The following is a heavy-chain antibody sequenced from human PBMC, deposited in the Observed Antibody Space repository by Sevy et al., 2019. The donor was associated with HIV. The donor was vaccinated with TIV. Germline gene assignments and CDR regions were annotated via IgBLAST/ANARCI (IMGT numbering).Heavy chain of an antibody. D-gene: IGHD3-10*01. CDR1: GFSVTSNY. V-gene: IGHV3-53*01. CDR3: ARSYRGLKAYYFDN. J-gene: IGHJ4*02. CDR2: IYSGGGT. Sequence: GGCLRLSCAASGFSVTSNYITWVRQVPGKGLEWVSIIYSGGGTYYADTVKGRFSISRGTSKNTIYLQMNSLRAEDTAVYYCARSYRGLKAYYFDNWGQGTPVTVSS.